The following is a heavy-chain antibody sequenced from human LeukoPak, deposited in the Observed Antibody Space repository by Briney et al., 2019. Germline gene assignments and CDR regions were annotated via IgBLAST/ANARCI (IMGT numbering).Heavy chain of an antibody. CDR1: GYSITSGCS. V-gene: IGHV4-38-2*02. CDR2: ISHSGST. J-gene: IGHJ5*02. CDR3: AREGAVPGIDP. D-gene: IGHD3-16*01. Sequence: SETLSLTCAVFGYSITSGCSWGWIRQPPGKGLEWIGTISHSGSTDYKSTLESRLTISMDTSKNQFSLRLTSVTAADTAVYYCAREGAVPGIDPWGQGTLVTVSS.